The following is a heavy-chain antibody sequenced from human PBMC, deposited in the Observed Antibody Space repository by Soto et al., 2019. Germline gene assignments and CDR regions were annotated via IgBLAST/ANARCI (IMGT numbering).Heavy chain of an antibody. CDR1: GFTFSSYW. CDR3: AREHQITMIPFDY. CDR2: INSDESST. J-gene: IGHJ4*02. Sequence: EVQLVESGGGLVQPGGALRLSCAASGFTFSSYWMHWVRQAPGKGLVWVSRINSDESSTSYADSVKGRFTISRDNAKNTLYLQMNSLRGEDTAVYDCAREHQITMIPFDYWGQGTLDTVSS. D-gene: IGHD3-22*01. V-gene: IGHV3-74*01.